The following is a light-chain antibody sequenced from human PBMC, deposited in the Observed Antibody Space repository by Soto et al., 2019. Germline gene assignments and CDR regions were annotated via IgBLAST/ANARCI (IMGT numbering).Light chain of an antibody. J-gene: IGLJ3*02. CDR3: SSYAGNNNLV. Sequence: SVLTQPPSASGSPGQSVTISCTGTIGDVGGYNYVSWYQQYPDKAPKLMIYDVNKRPSGVPDRFSGSKSGNTASLTVSGLQAEDEADYYCSSYAGNNNLVFGGGTKLTVL. CDR2: DVN. V-gene: IGLV2-8*01. CDR1: IGDVGGYNY.